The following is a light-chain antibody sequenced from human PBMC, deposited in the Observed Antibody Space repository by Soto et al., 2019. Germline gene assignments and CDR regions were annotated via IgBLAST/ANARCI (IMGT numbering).Light chain of an antibody. J-gene: IGKJ3*01. V-gene: IGKV1-39*01. CDR2: AAC. Sequence: DIQMTQSPSSLSASVGDRVTITCRATQSISTSLNWYQHKPGEAPKLLMYAACTLQSGVPSRFSCGGSGTDFTLTISSLQPEDFATYFCQQRHSIPFTFGPGTKVDIE. CDR3: QQRHSIPFT. CDR1: QSISTS.